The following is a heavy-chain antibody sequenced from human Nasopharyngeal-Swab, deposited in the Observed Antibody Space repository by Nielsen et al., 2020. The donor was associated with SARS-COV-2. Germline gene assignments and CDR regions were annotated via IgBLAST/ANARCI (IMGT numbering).Heavy chain of an antibody. CDR1: GFTFSNYE. CDR2: IGGGGSPI. D-gene: IGHD2-8*02. J-gene: IGHJ4*02. Sequence: GESLKISCAASGFTFSNYEMNWVRQAPGKGLEWVSYIGGGGSPIYYADSVKGRFTISRDNAEKSLYLQMSSLRAEDTAVYYCAGGTGWVFNCWGQGTLVTVSS. CDR3: AGGTGWVFNC. V-gene: IGHV3-48*03.